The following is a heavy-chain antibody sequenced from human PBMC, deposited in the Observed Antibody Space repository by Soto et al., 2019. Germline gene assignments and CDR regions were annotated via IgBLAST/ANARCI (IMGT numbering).Heavy chain of an antibody. V-gene: IGHV4-61*01. CDR1: GVSVSSCSHQ. CDR3: ARLQFYDFWSGPVPMDV. D-gene: IGHD3-3*01. J-gene: IGHJ6*02. Sequence: SETLSLTCTVSGVSVSSCSHQWMWTRQSPWKGLEWILYIYYTGSTTYNPSRKSRGTISVDTSENPFSLKLTSLTAADTATYFCARLQFYDFWSGPVPMDVWGPGTTVTVSS. CDR2: IYYTGST.